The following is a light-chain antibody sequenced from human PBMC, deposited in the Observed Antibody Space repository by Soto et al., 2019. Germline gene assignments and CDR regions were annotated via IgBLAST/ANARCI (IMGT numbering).Light chain of an antibody. CDR3: QQRSNWRAT. CDR2: DAY. V-gene: IGKV3-11*01. J-gene: IGKJ4*01. Sequence: EIVLTQSPATLSLSPGERATLSCRASQSVSSYLAWYQQKPGQAPRLLIYDAYNRATGIPARFSGSGSGTDFTLTISSLEPEDFAVYYCQQRSNWRATFGGGTKVDIK. CDR1: QSVSSY.